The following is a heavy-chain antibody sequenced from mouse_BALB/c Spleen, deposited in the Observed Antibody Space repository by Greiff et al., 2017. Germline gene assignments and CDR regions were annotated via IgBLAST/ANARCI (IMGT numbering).Heavy chain of an antibody. CDR1: GFTFSSYG. CDR3: ARLDQYYFDY. CDR2: ISSGGSYT. J-gene: IGHJ2*01. Sequence: EVQRVESGGDLVKPGGSLKLSCAASGFTFSSYGMSWVRQTPDKRLEWVATISSGGSYTYYPDSVKGRFTISRDNAKNTLYLQMSSLKSEDTAMYYCARLDQYYFDYWGQGTTLTVSS. V-gene: IGHV5-6*01.